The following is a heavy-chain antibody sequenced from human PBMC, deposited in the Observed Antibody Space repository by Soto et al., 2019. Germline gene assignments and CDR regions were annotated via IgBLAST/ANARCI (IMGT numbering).Heavy chain of an antibody. CDR3: AKDKNDPFDY. CDR1: GFTFSSYG. V-gene: IGHV3-30*18. J-gene: IGHJ4*02. Sequence: QVQLVESGGGVVQPGTSLRLSCAASGFTFSSYGMHWVRQAPGKGLEWVAVISSDGSNKYHADSVKGRFTISRDNSKNTLYLQMNSLRVEDTAVYNCAKDKNDPFDYWGQGTLVTVSS. D-gene: IGHD3-16*01. CDR2: ISSDGSNK.